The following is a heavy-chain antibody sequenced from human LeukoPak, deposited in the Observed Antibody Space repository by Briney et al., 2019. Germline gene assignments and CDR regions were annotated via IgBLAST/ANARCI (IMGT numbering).Heavy chain of an antibody. D-gene: IGHD2-2*01. CDR3: AKDRESLVPAAISAFDI. CDR2: IRYDGSNK. CDR1: GFTFSSYG. V-gene: IGHV3-30*02. J-gene: IGHJ3*02. Sequence: GGSLRLSCAASGFTFSSYGMHWVRQAPGKGLQWVAFIRYDGSNKYYADSVKGRFTISRDNSKNTLYLQMNSLRAEDTAVYYCAKDRESLVPAAISAFDIWGQGTMVTVSS.